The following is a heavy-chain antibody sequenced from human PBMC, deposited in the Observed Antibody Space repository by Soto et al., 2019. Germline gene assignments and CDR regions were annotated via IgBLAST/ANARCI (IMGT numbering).Heavy chain of an antibody. CDR2: MNPNSGNT. CDR1: GYTFTNYD. Sequence: QVQLMQSGAEVKKPGASVKVSCKASGYTFTNYDINWVRQATGQGLEWMGWMNPNSGNTGYAQKLQGRVTMTRNTSMSTASMELSSLRSEDTAVYYCARGPMSCTSSSCPYFFDYWAQGTLVTVSS. J-gene: IGHJ4*02. D-gene: IGHD2-2*01. CDR3: ARGPMSCTSSSCPYFFDY. V-gene: IGHV1-8*01.